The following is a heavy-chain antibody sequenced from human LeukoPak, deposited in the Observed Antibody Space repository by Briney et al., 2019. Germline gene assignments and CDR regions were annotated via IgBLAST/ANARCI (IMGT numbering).Heavy chain of an antibody. Sequence: GGSLRLSCAASGFTFSSYGMHWVRQAPGKGLEWVAFIRYDGSNKYYADSVKGRFTISRDNSKNTLYLQMNSLRAEDTAVYHCAKDRTATLDYWGQGTLVTVSS. CDR1: GFTFSSYG. CDR3: AKDRTATLDY. V-gene: IGHV3-30*02. J-gene: IGHJ4*02. D-gene: IGHD6-25*01. CDR2: IRYDGSNK.